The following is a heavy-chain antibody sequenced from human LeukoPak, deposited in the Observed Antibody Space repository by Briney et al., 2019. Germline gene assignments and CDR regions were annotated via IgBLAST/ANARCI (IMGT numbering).Heavy chain of an antibody. CDR1: GFTFSSYE. V-gene: IGHV3-48*03. Sequence: GGSLRLSCAASGFTFSSYEMNWVRQAPGKGLEWVSYISSSGSTIYYADSVKGRFTISRDNAENSLFLQMSSLRAEDTAVYYCARGTYRHDYWGQGTLVTVSS. CDR2: ISSSGSTI. CDR3: ARGTYRHDY. J-gene: IGHJ4*02.